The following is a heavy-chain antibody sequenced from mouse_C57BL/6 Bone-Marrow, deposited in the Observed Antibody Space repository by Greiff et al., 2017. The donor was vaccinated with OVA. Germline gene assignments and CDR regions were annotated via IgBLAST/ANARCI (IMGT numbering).Heavy chain of an antibody. CDR3: ARPLYYGNFCFDY. V-gene: IGHV1-50*01. CDR2: IDPSDSYT. D-gene: IGHD2-1*01. CDR1: GYTFTSYW. Sequence: VQLQQPGAELVKPGASVKLSCKASGYTFTSYWMQWVKQRPGQGLEWIGEIDPSDSYTNYNQKFKGKATLTVDTSSSTAYMQLSSLTSEDSAVYYCARPLYYGNFCFDYWGQGTTLTVSS. J-gene: IGHJ2*01.